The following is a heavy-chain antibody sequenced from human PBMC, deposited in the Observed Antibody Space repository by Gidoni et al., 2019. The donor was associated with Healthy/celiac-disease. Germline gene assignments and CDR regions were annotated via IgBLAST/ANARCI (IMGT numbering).Heavy chain of an antibody. CDR1: GFTFSSYA. V-gene: IGHV3-30-3*01. J-gene: IGHJ4*02. CDR3: AREDWAVAGTD. D-gene: IGHD6-19*01. Sequence: QVQLVESGGGVVQPGRSLRLSCAASGFTFSSYAMHWVRQAPGKGLEWVAVISYDGSNKYYADSVKGRFTISRDNSKNTLYLQMNSLRAEDTAVYYCAREDWAVAGTDWGQGTLVTVSS. CDR2: ISYDGSNK.